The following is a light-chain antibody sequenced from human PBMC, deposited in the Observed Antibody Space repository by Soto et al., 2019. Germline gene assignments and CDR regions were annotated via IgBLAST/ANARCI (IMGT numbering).Light chain of an antibody. V-gene: IGKV4-1*01. J-gene: IGKJ3*01. Sequence: DIVMTQSPDSLAVSLGERATINCKSSQRVLDMSNNKNCLAWFQQKPGQPPKLLIYWASTRESGVPDRFTGSGSGTDFTLTISSLQAEDVAVYYCQQFSSNLFTFGPGTKVDIK. CDR2: WAS. CDR3: QQFSSNLFT. CDR1: QRVLDMSNNKNC.